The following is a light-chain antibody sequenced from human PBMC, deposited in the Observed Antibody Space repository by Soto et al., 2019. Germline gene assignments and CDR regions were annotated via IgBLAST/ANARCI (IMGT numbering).Light chain of an antibody. CDR3: QQYGRSPRT. V-gene: IGKV3-20*01. J-gene: IGKJ2*01. CDR2: GAS. Sequence: EIQLTQSPATLSLSPGERATISCRASQSVSSGFLAWYQQTPGPAPRLLIYGASSRATGIPDRFSGSGSGTDFTLTISSLEPDDFAVYFCQQYGRSPRTFGQGTKLEIK. CDR1: QSVSSGF.